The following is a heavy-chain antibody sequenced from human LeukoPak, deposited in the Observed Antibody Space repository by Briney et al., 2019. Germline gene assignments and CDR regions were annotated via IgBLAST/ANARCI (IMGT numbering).Heavy chain of an antibody. CDR3: ARDLTRYYYDSSGYGPIDY. D-gene: IGHD3-22*01. V-gene: IGHV1-46*01. Sequence: ASVKVSCKASGYTFTSYYMHWVRQAPGQGLEWMGIINPSGGSTSYAQKFQGRVTMTRDMSTSTVYMELSSLRSEDTAVYYCARDLTRYYYDSSGYGPIDYWGQGTLVTVSS. CDR2: INPSGGST. J-gene: IGHJ4*02. CDR1: GYTFTSYY.